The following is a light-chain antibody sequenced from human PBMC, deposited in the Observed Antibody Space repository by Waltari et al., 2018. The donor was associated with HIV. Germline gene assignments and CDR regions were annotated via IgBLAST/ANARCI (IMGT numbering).Light chain of an antibody. V-gene: IGLV1-51*01. CDR3: GTWDSSLSAVV. CDR1: SSNIGNNY. J-gene: IGLJ2*01. CDR2: ANN. Sequence: QSVLTQPPSVSAAPGQKVTISCSGSSSNIGNNYVSWYQQLPGTAPKLLIYANNKRPSGIPDRFSGSKSGTSATLVITGLQTGDEADYYCGTWDSSLSAVVFGGGTKLTVL.